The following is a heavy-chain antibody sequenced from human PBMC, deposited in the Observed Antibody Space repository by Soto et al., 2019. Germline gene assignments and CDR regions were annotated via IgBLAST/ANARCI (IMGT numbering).Heavy chain of an antibody. CDR2: IANDASSE. Sequence: QVQLVESGGGVVQSGGSLRLSCAASGFTFSNSPMHWLRQAPGKGLEWVAIIANDASSEHYADSVKGRFTISRDNAENTLYLQMNSLRTEDTALYYCARDASAYWYFDWYFDLRGRGTLVTVSS. D-gene: IGHD2-8*02. J-gene: IGHJ2*01. V-gene: IGHV3-30-3*01. CDR1: GFTFSNSP. CDR3: ARDASAYWYFDWYFDL.